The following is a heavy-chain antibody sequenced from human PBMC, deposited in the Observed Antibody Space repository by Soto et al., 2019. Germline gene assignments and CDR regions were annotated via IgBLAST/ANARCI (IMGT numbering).Heavy chain of an antibody. CDR1: GGSISSYY. D-gene: IGHD3-22*01. CDR2: IYYSGST. V-gene: IGHV4-59*01. Sequence: SETLSLTCTVSGGSISSYYWSWIRQPPGKGLEWIGYIYYSGSTYYNPSLKSRVTISVDTSKNQFSLKLGSVTAADTAVYYCARGSYYDSSGSKKCFEYWGQGTLVTVSS. CDR3: ARGSYYDSSGSKKCFEY. J-gene: IGHJ4*02.